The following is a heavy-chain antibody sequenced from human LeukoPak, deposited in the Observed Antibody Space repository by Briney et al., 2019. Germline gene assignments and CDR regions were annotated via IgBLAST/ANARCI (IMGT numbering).Heavy chain of an antibody. CDR2: IYYSGST. D-gene: IGHD6-6*01. CDR1: GGSISSYY. J-gene: IGHJ6*03. Sequence: SETLSLTCTVSGGSISSYYWSWIRQPPGKGLEWIGYIYYSGSTNYNPSLKSRVTISVDTSKNQFSLKLSSVTAADTAVYYCARDSSHSSSRSNYYYYYYMDVWGKGTTVTVSS. CDR3: ARDSSHSSSRSNYYYYYYMDV. V-gene: IGHV4-59*01.